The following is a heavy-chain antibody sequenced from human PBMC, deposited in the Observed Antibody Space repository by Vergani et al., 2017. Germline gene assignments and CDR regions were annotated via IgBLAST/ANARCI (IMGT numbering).Heavy chain of an antibody. CDR1: GYTFTSYA. D-gene: IGHD5-12*01. CDR3: ATDRELSGYDMGDYYYYGMDV. V-gene: IGHV1-3*01. J-gene: IGHJ6*02. Sequence: VQLVQPGAEVKKPGASVKVSCKASGYTFTSYAMHSVLQAPGQRLEWMGWINAGNGNTKYSQKFQGRVTITADPATDTDYMEVSSLRSEDTAGYYCATDRELSGYDMGDYYYYGMDVWGQGTTVTVAS. CDR2: INAGNGNT.